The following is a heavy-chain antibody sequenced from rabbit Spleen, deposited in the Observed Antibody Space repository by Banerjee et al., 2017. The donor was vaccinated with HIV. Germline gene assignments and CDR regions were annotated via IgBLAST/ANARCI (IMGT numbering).Heavy chain of an antibody. J-gene: IGHJ4*01. D-gene: IGHD6-1*01. CDR3: VRDQARMLDL. Sequence: QEQLVESGGGLVQPGGSLKLSCKASGFDFSHYGVSWVRQAPGKGLEWIGYIDPVFSSTHYASWVNGRFTISSHNAQNTLYLQLNSLTAADTATYFCVRDQARMLDLWGQGTLVTVS. CDR1: GFDFSHYG. V-gene: IGHV1S47*01. CDR2: IDPVFSST.